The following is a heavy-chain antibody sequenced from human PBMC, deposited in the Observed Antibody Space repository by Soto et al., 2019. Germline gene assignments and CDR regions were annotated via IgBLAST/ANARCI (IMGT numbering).Heavy chain of an antibody. Sequence: GGALRISCAASGFTFSSYWIHWVRQAPGKGLVWVSRINSDGSSTSYADSVKGRFTISRDNAKNTLYLQMNSLRAEDTAVYYCRLIAVAGTDAFDIWGQGTMVTVSS. V-gene: IGHV3-74*01. CDR2: INSDGSST. CDR3: RLIAVAGTDAFDI. J-gene: IGHJ3*02. D-gene: IGHD6-19*01. CDR1: GFTFSSYW.